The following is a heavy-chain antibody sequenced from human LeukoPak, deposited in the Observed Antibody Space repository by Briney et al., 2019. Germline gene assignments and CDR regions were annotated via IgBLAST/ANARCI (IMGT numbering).Heavy chain of an antibody. J-gene: IGHJ4*02. CDR2: IRSDGSTK. Sequence: GGSLRLSCAASGFTFSRYGMHWVRQAPGKGLEWVAFIRSDGSTKYYADSVKGRFTISRDNSMNTLYLQMNSLRAEDTGICYCAKVDSSSWGIPDYWGQGTLVTASS. D-gene: IGHD6-13*01. V-gene: IGHV3-30*02. CDR1: GFTFSRYG. CDR3: AKVDSSSWGIPDY.